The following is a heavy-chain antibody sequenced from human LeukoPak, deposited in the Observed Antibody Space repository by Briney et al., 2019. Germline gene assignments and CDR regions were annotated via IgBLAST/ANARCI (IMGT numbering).Heavy chain of an antibody. D-gene: IGHD6-19*01. CDR1: GFTFSSYG. J-gene: IGHJ4*02. Sequence: PGGSLRLSCAASGFTFSSYGMHWVRQAPGKGLEWAAFIRYDGSNKYYADSVKGRFTISRDNPKNTLYLQMNSLRAEDTAVYYCAKDEWEYQSSGWPFDYWGQGTLVTVSS. V-gene: IGHV3-30*02. CDR2: IRYDGSNK. CDR3: AKDEWEYQSSGWPFDY.